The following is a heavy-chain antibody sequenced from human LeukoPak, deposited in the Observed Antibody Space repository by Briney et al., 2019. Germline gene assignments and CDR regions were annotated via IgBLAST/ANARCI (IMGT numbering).Heavy chain of an antibody. D-gene: IGHD5-18*01. CDR3: ARDTAMVLPPDY. V-gene: IGHV3-21*01. J-gene: IGHJ4*02. CDR1: GFTFSSYS. Sequence: GGSLRLSCAASGFTFSSYSMNWVRQAPGKGLEWVSSISSSSSYIYYADSVKGRFTISRDNAKNSLYLQMNSLRAEDTAAYYCARDTAMVLPPDYWGQGTLVTVSS. CDR2: ISSSSSYI.